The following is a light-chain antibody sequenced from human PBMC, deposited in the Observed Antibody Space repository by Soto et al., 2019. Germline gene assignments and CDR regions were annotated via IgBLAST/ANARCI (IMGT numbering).Light chain of an antibody. CDR2: DAS. J-gene: IGKJ2*01. CDR1: QSVSSY. Sequence: EIVLTQSPATLSLSPGDRATLSCRASQSVSSYLAWYQQKPGQAPRLLIYDASNRATGIPARFSGSGSGTDFTLTITSLEPEDFAVYYCQQYGSSPPLYTFGQGTKLEIK. V-gene: IGKV3-11*01. CDR3: QQYGSSPPLYT.